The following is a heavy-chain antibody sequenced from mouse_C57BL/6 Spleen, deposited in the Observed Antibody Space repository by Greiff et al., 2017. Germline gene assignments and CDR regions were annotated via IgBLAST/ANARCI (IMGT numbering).Heavy chain of an antibody. CDR2: IHPSDSDT. CDR1: GYTFTSYW. D-gene: IGHD1-1*01. V-gene: IGHV1-74*01. CDR3: AALQVVARGFDD. J-gene: IGHJ2*01. Sequence: QVQLKQPGAELVKPGASVKVSCKASGYTFTSYWMHWVKQRPGQGLEWIGRIHPSDSDTNYNQKFKGKATLTVDKSSSTAYMQLSSLTSKDSAVYYCAALQVVARGFDDWGQGTTLTVSS.